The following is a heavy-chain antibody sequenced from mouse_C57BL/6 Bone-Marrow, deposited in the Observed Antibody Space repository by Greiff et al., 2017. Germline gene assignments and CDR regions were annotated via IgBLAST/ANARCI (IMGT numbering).Heavy chain of an antibody. J-gene: IGHJ3*01. CDR3: ARTNWDGIAY. Sequence: EVMLVESGGGLVKPGGSLKLSCAASGFTFSSYAMSWVRQTPEKRLEWVATISDGGSYTYYPDNVKGRFTISRDNAKNNLYLQMSHLKSEDTAMYYCARTNWDGIAYWGQGTLVTVSA. CDR1: GFTFSSYA. V-gene: IGHV5-4*03. D-gene: IGHD4-1*01. CDR2: ISDGGSYT.